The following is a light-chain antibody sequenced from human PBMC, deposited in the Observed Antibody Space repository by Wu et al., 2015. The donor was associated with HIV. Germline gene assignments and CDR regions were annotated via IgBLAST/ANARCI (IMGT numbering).Light chain of an antibody. CDR1: QGVSASY. Sequence: EIVLTQSPDTLSLSPGQRATLSCRSSQGVSASYVAWYQKRRGQAPRLVVYGASMRARDIPDRFGGSGSGTDFVLTIRGVEPEDFAVYYCQQYGDTPVTFGQGTRLE. J-gene: IGKJ5*01. V-gene: IGKV3-20*01. CDR2: GAS. CDR3: QQYGDTPVT.